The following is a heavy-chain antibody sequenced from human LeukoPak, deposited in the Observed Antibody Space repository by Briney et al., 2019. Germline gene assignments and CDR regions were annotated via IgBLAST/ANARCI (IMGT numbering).Heavy chain of an antibody. Sequence: PSQTLSLTCTVSGGSISSYYWSWIRQPPGKGLEWIGEINHSGSTNYNPSLKSRVTISVDTSKNQFSLKLSSVTAADTAVYYCASSTRYSLNWFDPWGQGTLVTVSS. V-gene: IGHV4-34*01. CDR1: GGSISSYY. CDR3: ASSTRYSLNWFDP. J-gene: IGHJ5*02. D-gene: IGHD6-13*01. CDR2: INHSGST.